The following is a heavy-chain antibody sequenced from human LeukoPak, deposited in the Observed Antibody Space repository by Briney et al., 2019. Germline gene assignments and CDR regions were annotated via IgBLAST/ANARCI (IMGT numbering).Heavy chain of an antibody. D-gene: IGHD2-2*02. Sequence: GGSLRLSCAASGFTFSSYAMSWVRQAPGKGLEWVSVISGSGSNTYYADSVKGRFTISRDNSKNTLYLQMNSLRAEDTAVYYCAKPIRPAAIPYLGYWGQGTLVTVSS. CDR3: AKPIRPAAIPYLGY. V-gene: IGHV3-23*01. CDR1: GFTFSSYA. CDR2: ISGSGSNT. J-gene: IGHJ4*02.